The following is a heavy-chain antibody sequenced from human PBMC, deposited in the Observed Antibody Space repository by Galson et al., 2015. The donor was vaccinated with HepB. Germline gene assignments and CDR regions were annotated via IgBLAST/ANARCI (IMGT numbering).Heavy chain of an antibody. V-gene: IGHV3-48*01. D-gene: IGHD2-21*02. CDR2: ISSSSSTI. CDR3: ARSGSVTAGDY. J-gene: IGHJ4*02. Sequence: SLRLSCAASGFTFSSYSMNWVRQAPGKGLEWVSYISSSSSTIYYADSVKGRFTISRDSAKNSLYLQMNSLRAEDTAVYYCARSGSVTAGDYWGQGTLVTVAS. CDR1: GFTFSSYS.